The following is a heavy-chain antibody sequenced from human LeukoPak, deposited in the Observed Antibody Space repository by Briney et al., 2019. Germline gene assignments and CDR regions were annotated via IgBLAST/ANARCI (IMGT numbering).Heavy chain of an antibody. J-gene: IGHJ4*02. D-gene: IGHD2-21*02. CDR1: GFTFTNYW. Sequence: GSLRLSCAATGFTFTNYWMGWVRQAPAKGLEWVANMRQDGGEKYYFSRLNGRFTISRDNAKNSVYLQMNSLTAEDTGVYYCVRDRDPRGNYFDYWGRGTLVTVSS. V-gene: IGHV3-7*01. CDR3: VRDRDPRGNYFDY. CDR2: MRQDGGEK.